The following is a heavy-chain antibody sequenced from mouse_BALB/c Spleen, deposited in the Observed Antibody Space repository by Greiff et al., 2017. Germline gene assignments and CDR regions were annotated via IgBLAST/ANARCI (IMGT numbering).Heavy chain of an antibody. CDR2: ISSGGST. V-gene: IGHV5-6-5*01. Sequence: EVKLMESGGGLVKPGGSLKLSCAASGFTFSSYAMSWVRQTPEKRLEWVASISSGGSTYYPDSVKGRFTISRDNARNILYLQMSSLRSEDTAMYYCARLRDGYYVDYAMDYWGQGTSVTVSS. CDR3: ARLRDGYYVDYAMDY. CDR1: GFTFSSYA. D-gene: IGHD2-3*01. J-gene: IGHJ4*01.